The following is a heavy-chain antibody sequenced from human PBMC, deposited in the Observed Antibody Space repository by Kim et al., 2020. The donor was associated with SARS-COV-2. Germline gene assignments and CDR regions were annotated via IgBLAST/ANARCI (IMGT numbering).Heavy chain of an antibody. V-gene: IGHV4-30-2*01. Sequence: PSLMCRVTIYVDRSKIQFSLKLSSVTAADTAVYYCARAAARGTSGWYFDLWGRGTLVTVSS. J-gene: IGHJ2*01. D-gene: IGHD5-18*01. CDR3: ARAAARGTSGWYFDL.